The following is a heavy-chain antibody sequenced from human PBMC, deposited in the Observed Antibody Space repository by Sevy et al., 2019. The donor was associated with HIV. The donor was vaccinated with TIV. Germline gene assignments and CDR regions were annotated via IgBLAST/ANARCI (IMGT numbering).Heavy chain of an antibody. CDR3: SRGQGVAGPFDY. J-gene: IGHJ4*02. V-gene: IGHV3-30-3*01. D-gene: IGHD6-19*01. CDR1: GFIVNEFA. CDR2: ISYDGTNK. Sequence: GGSLRLSCAASGFIVNEFAMHWVRQAPGKGLEWVAAISYDGTNKYYTDSVKGRFTISREYSRDMLFLQMNNLRPADTAVYYCSRGQGVAGPFDYWGQGILVTVSS.